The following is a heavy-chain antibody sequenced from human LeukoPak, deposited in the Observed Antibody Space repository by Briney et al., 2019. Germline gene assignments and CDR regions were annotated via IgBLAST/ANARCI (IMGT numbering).Heavy chain of an antibody. Sequence: PSETLSLTCTVSGGSISSYYWSWIRQPPGKGLEWIGSIYYSGSTYYNPSLKSRVTISVDTSKNQFSLKLSSVIAADTAVYYCARPDSGSYYSYNDAFDIWGQGTMVTVSS. J-gene: IGHJ3*02. D-gene: IGHD1-26*01. CDR2: IYYSGST. CDR1: GGSISSYY. V-gene: IGHV4-59*05. CDR3: ARPDSGSYYSYNDAFDI.